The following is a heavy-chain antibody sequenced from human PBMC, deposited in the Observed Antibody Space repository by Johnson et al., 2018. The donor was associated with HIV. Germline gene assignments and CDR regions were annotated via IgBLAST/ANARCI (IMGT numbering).Heavy chain of an antibody. CDR2: ISYDGNNK. V-gene: IGHV3-30*04. J-gene: IGHJ3*02. D-gene: IGHD6-19*01. Sequence: QVQLVESGGGLIQPGGSLRLSCAASGFTFGSYALHWVRQAPGKGLEWVALISYDGNNKYYTDSVKGRFTISRDNSKNTLFLLMSSLRADDTAVYYCARVRRSGWFDNDAFEIWGQGTMVTVSS. CDR3: ARVRRSGWFDNDAFEI. CDR1: GFTFGSYA.